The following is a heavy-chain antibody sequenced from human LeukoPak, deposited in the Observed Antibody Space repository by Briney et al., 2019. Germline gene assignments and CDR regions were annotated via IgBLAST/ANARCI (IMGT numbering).Heavy chain of an antibody. CDR1: GYTFIGYY. CDR2: INPDNGGT. CDR3: ARDRAQLWSWNYFDY. V-gene: IGHV1-2*06. J-gene: IGHJ4*02. D-gene: IGHD5-18*01. Sequence: GASVKVSCKASGYTFIGYYMHWVRQAPGQGLEWMGRINPDNGGTTYAQNFQGRVTMTRDTSISTAYMELSGLRYDDTAVYYCARDRAQLWSWNYFDYWGQGTLVTVSS.